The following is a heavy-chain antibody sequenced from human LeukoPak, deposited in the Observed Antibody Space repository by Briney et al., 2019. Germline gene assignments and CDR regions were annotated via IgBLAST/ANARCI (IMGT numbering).Heavy chain of an antibody. CDR1: GGTFSSYA. CDR2: IIPIFGTA. J-gene: IGHJ4*02. Sequence: SVKVSCKASGGTFSSYAISWVRQAPGQGLEWMGGIIPIFGTANYAQKFQGRVTITADESTSTAYMELSSLRSEDTAVYYCARGGTYYYDSSGQPFDYWGQGTLVTVSS. CDR3: ARGGTYYYDSSGQPFDY. D-gene: IGHD3-22*01. V-gene: IGHV1-69*01.